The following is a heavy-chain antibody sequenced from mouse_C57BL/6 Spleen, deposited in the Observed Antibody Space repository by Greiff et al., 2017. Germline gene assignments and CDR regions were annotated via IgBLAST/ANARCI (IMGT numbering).Heavy chain of an antibody. V-gene: IGHV1-50*01. D-gene: IGHD2-1*01. Sequence: VQLKQPGAELVKPGASVKLSCKASGYTFTSYWMQWVKQRPGQGLEWIGEIDPSDSYTNYNQKFKGKATLTVDTSSSTAYMQLSSLTSEDSAVYYCAKRNYGNLFAYWGQGTLVTVSA. CDR2: IDPSDSYT. CDR1: GYTFTSYW. J-gene: IGHJ3*01. CDR3: AKRNYGNLFAY.